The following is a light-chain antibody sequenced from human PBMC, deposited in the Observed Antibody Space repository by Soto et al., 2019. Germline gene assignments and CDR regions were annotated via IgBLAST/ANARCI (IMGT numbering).Light chain of an antibody. J-gene: IGKJ1*01. V-gene: IGKV1-5*01. Sequence: DIQITQSPSTLSASVGDRVTITCRASQSISSWLAWYQQKPGKAPKLLIYDASSLESGVPSRFSGSGSGPEFSLTISSLQPDDFATYYCQQYNSYSQTFGQGTKVDIK. CDR2: DAS. CDR3: QQYNSYSQT. CDR1: QSISSW.